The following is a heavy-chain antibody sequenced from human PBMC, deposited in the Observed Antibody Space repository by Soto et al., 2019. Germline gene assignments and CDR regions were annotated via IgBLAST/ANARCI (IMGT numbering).Heavy chain of an antibody. Sequence: GKGLEWVSTISVSDGSTNYADSVKGRFTISRDNSKNTLYLQMNSLRSEDTDVYYLFFFQAEDGIRGTVPVSAFLLNRSSDL. D-gene: IGHD1-1*01. CDR3: FFFQAEDGIRGTVPVSAFLLNRSSDL. J-gene: IGHJ2*01. V-gene: IGHV3-23*01. CDR2: ISVSDGST.